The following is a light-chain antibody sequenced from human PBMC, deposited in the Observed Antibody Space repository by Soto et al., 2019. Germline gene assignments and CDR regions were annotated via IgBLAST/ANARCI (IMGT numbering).Light chain of an antibody. J-gene: IGKJ5*01. CDR2: DAS. CDR3: QLRSDPIT. Sequence: EIVLTQSPDTLSLSPGERATLSCWASHSVTTHLAWFQQRPGQTPRLLIYDASTRAPGIPARFSGRGSGADFTLTISSLEPEDFAVYYCQLRSDPITSGQGTRLEI. V-gene: IGKV3-11*01. CDR1: HSVTTH.